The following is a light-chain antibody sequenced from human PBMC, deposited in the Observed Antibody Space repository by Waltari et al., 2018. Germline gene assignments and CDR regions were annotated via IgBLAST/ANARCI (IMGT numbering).Light chain of an antibody. CDR1: TSDVGGYNY. J-gene: IGLJ3*02. V-gene: IGLV2-11*01. CDR3: CSFAGTYTWV. CDR2: DVT. Sequence: SALTQPRSVSGSPGQSVTISCTGTTSDVGGYNYVSWYQHHPGNAPNLMIFDVTQRPSGVPDRFAGSKSANTASLTISGLQAEDEADYYCCSFAGTYTWVFGGGTKVTVL.